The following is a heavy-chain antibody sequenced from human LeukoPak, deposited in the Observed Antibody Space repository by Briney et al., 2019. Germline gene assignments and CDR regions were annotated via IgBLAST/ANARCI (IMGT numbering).Heavy chain of an antibody. CDR1: GYTFTGYY. V-gene: IGHV1-2*02. Sequence: ASVKVSCKASGYTFTGYYMHWVRQAPGQGLEWMGWINPNSGGTNYAQKFQGRVTMTRDTSISTAYMELSRLRSDDTAVYYCASPNPGHCSSTSCYLDYWGQGTLVTASS. J-gene: IGHJ4*02. CDR3: ASPNPGHCSSTSCYLDY. CDR2: INPNSGGT. D-gene: IGHD2-2*01.